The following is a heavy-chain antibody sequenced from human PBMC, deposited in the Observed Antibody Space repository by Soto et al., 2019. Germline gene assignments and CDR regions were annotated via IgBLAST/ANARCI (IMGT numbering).Heavy chain of an antibody. J-gene: IGHJ6*03. CDR2: MNPNTGNA. Sequence: QVQLVQSGTEVKKPGASVKVSCKASGYTFTSYDINWARQATGQGLEWMGWMNPNTGNAGYAQKFQGRVTMTRNTSISTAYMELSSLRSEDTAVYYCARAVRAARPNYYYYYMDVWGKGTTVTVSS. D-gene: IGHD6-6*01. CDR1: GYTFTSYD. V-gene: IGHV1-8*01. CDR3: ARAVRAARPNYYYYYMDV.